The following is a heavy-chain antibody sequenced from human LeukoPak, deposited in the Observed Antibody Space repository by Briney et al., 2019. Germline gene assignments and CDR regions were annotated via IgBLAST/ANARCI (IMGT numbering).Heavy chain of an antibody. CDR2: IYSGGST. D-gene: IGHD2-15*01. CDR1: GFSVSNNY. V-gene: IGHV3-66*01. CDR3: ASDSYSPEYFQH. J-gene: IGHJ1*01. Sequence: GGSLRLSCAASGFSVSNNYMSWVRQAPGKGLEWVSVIYSGGSTFYADSVKGRFTISRDNSKNTLYLQMNGLRAEDTAVYYCASDSYSPEYFQHWGQGTLVTVSS.